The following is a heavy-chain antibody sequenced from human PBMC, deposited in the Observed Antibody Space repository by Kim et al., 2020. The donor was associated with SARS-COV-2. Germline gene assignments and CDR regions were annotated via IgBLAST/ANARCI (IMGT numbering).Heavy chain of an antibody. D-gene: IGHD3-22*01. V-gene: IGHV3-30*04. J-gene: IGHJ4*02. CDR3: ARDGVDYDSSGYQYYFDY. Sequence: GGSLRLSCAASGITFSSYAMHWVRQAPGKGLEWVAVISYDGSNKYYADSVKGRFTISRDNSKNTLYLQMNSLRAEDTAVYYCARDGVDYDSSGYQYYFDYWGQGTLVTVSS. CDR1: GITFSSYA. CDR2: ISYDGSNK.